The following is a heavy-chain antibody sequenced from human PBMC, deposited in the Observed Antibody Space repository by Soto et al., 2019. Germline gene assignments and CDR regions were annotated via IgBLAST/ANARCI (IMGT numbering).Heavy chain of an antibody. Sequence: QVQLVESGGGVVQPGRSLRLSCAASGFTFSSYAMHWVRQAPGKGLEWVAVISYDGSNKYYADSVKGRFTISRDNSKNTLYLQMNSRRAEDTAVYYCAREVVERRRESKTVEKRRYGMDVWGQGTKVTVSS. CDR1: GFTFSSYA. D-gene: IGHD1-1*01. J-gene: IGHJ6*02. CDR2: ISYDGSNK. V-gene: IGHV3-30-3*01. CDR3: AREVVERRRESKTVEKRRYGMDV.